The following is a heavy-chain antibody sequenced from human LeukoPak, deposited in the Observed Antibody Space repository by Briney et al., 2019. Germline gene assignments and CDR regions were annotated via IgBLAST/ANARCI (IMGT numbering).Heavy chain of an antibody. CDR2: ITGSSSRT. Sequence: GGSLRLSCEASGFTFGTYGMTWVRQAPGKGLEWVSGITGSSSRTYYADSLRGRFTISRDNSKNTLHLQMNNLTADDTAIYYCARELVSLGTGYFDLWGRGTLVTASS. CDR3: ARELVSLGTGYFDL. D-gene: IGHD7-27*01. V-gene: IGHV3-23*01. J-gene: IGHJ2*01. CDR1: GFTFGTYG.